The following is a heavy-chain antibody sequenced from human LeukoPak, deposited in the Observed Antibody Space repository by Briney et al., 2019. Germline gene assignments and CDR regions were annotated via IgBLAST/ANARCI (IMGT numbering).Heavy chain of an antibody. V-gene: IGHV3-69-1*01. J-gene: IGHJ2*01. CDR2: INGIHTK. Sequence: GGSLRLSCSTSGFTFSDFSFNWVRQVPGRGLEWVAYINGIHTKYYADSVKGRFTISRDNAKNSLWLQMNSLRAEDTAVYFCARSRRYYFDVWGRGTLVTVSS. CDR1: GFTFSDFS. D-gene: IGHD1-1*01. CDR3: ARSRRYYFDV.